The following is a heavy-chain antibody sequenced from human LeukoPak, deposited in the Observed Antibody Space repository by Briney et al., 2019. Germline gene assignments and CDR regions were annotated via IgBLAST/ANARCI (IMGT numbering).Heavy chain of an antibody. J-gene: IGHJ4*02. V-gene: IGHV1-2*02. Sequence: ASVKVSCKASGYTFTGYYMHWVRQAPGQGLEWMGWINPKSGGTNYAQKFQGRATMTRDTSISSAYMELSGLRSDDTAVYYCARGQNDSNGFDYWGQGTLVTVSS. D-gene: IGHD3-16*01. CDR2: INPKSGGT. CDR3: ARGQNDSNGFDY. CDR1: GYTFTGYY.